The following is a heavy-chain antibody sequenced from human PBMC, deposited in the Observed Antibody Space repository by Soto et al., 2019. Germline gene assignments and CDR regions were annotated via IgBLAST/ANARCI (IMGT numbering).Heavy chain of an antibody. Sequence: QVQLVESGGGVVQPGRSLRLSCAASGFTFSSYAMHWVRQAPGKGLEWVAVISYDGSNKYYADSVKGRFTISRDNSKNTLYLQMNRLRAEDTAVYYCARSPSHYYYGMDVWGQGTTVTVSS. CDR3: ARSPSHYYYGMDV. V-gene: IGHV3-30-3*01. D-gene: IGHD6-6*01. CDR1: GFTFSSYA. J-gene: IGHJ6*02. CDR2: ISYDGSNK.